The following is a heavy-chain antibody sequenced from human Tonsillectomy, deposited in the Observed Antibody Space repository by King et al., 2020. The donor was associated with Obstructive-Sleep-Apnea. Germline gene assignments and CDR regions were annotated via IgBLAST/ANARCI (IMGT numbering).Heavy chain of an antibody. CDR3: ARDSGFCSSGACADY. Sequence: VQLVESGSEVKRPGASVKVSCKPSGYNFNSYGISWARQAPGQGLEWLGWIAVFNGNTYYEQKFRGRVTMTADTYSTTAYLELRSLRLDDTAIYFCARDSGFCSSGACADYWGQGTQVTVSS. V-gene: IGHV1-18*01. J-gene: IGHJ4*02. CDR1: GYNFNSYG. D-gene: IGHD2-2*01. CDR2: IAVFNGNT.